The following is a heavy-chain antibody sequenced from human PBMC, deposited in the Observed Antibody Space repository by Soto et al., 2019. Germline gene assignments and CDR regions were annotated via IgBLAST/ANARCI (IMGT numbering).Heavy chain of an antibody. Sequence: QVQRVQSGAEVKKPGAAVKVSCKASGGTFSSDAISWLRQAPGQGLEWMGGIIPIFGTANYAHMFQGRVTITEDESTSTAYMELSSLRSEDTAVYYCATDTVGATTGYYYGMDVWGQGNTVTVSS. CDR3: ATDTVGATTGYYYGMDV. CDR1: GGTFSSDA. D-gene: IGHD1-26*01. V-gene: IGHV1-69*01. CDR2: IIPIFGTA. J-gene: IGHJ6*02.